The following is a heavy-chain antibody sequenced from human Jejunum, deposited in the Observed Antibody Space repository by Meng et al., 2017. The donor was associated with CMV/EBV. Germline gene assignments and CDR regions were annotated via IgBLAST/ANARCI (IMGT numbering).Heavy chain of an antibody. V-gene: IGHV3-53*01. J-gene: IGHJ4*02. CDR1: GFSVSSTY. CDR3: ATGLGEDTFYTGDY. D-gene: IGHD3-10*01. CDR2: SYGGGST. Sequence: SGFSVSSTYISWVRQAPGKGLEWVSVSYGGGSTYSADALRGRFNSTRDNSRNTVYLQMNNLRPEDTAVYYCATGLGEDTFYTGDYWGQGTLVTVSS.